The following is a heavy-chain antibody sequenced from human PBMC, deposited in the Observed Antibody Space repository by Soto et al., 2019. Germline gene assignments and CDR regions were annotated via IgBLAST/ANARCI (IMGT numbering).Heavy chain of an antibody. CDR1: GGSFSGYY. CDR3: ARISGDLYGSGSPHLKGYMDV. J-gene: IGHJ6*03. Sequence: SETLSLTCAVYGGSFSGYYWSWIRQPPGKGLEWIGEINHSGSTNYNPSLKSRVTISVDMSKNQFSLKLSSVTAADTAVYYCARISGDLYGSGSPHLKGYMDVWGKGTTVTVSS. D-gene: IGHD3-10*01. V-gene: IGHV4-34*01. CDR2: INHSGST.